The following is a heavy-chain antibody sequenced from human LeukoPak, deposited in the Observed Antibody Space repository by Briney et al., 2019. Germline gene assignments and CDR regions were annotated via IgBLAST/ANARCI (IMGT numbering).Heavy chain of an antibody. CDR2: IKEDGSEK. J-gene: IGHJ4*02. V-gene: IGHV3-7*01. Sequence: PGGSLRLSCAASRFTFSSYWMTWVRQAPTKGLEWVANIKEDGSEKYYVDSVKGRFTISRDNAKNSLYLQINSLRPEDTAVYYCARDQFSGYYDYWGEGTLVTVSS. CDR3: ARDQFSGYYDY. D-gene: IGHD3-22*01. CDR1: RFTFSSYW.